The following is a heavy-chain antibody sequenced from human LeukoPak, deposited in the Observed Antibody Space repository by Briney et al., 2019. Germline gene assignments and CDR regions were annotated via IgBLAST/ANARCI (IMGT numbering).Heavy chain of an antibody. Sequence: ASVKVSCKASGYTLTSYGINWMRQAPGQGLEWMGWISAQSGNTNYAQKVQGRLTLTTDRSTNTAYMELRSLRSDDTAVYYCARGAYGDKWGQGTMVTVSS. CDR1: GYTLTSYG. V-gene: IGHV1-18*01. CDR3: ARGAYGDK. CDR2: ISAQSGNT. J-gene: IGHJ4*02. D-gene: IGHD4-17*01.